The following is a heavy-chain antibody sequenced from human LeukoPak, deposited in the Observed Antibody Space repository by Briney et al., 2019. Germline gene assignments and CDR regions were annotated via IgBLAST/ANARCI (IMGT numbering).Heavy chain of an antibody. J-gene: IGHJ4*02. D-gene: IGHD3-3*01. CDR1: GYSFNDYF. CDR3: ARRAIFGVVNLDY. CDR2: INPNSGVT. V-gene: IGHV1-2*02. Sequence: ASVKVSCKTSGYSFNDYFMHWMRQAPGQGPEWMGWINPNSGVTKYAQKFQGRVTMTRDTSIATAYMELSRLRSDDTAVYYCARRAIFGVVNLDYWGQGTLVTVSS.